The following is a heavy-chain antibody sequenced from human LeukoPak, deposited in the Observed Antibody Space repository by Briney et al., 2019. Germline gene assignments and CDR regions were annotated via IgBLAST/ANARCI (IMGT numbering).Heavy chain of an antibody. CDR1: GFSVSSNF. Sequence: GGSLRLSCATSGFSVSSNFMSWVRQAPGKGLEWVSVIYSIGSTYYTDSVKGRFTISRDNSKSTVYLQMDSLRAEDTAVYYCVRDSDSFSFDHWGQGTLVTVSS. V-gene: IGHV3-53*01. CDR2: IYSIGST. CDR3: VRDSDSFSFDH. J-gene: IGHJ4*02.